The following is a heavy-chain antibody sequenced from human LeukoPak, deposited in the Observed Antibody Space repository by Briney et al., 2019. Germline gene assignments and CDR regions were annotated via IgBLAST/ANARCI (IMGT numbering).Heavy chain of an antibody. Sequence: GGSLRLSCGASGFTFSSYGMHWVRQAPCKGLEWVAFIRYDGSNKYYADSVKGRFTISRDNSKNTLYLQMNSLRAEDTAVYYCARDNTQKYYYGSGSYYYGMYVWGQGTTVTVSS. CDR3: ARDNTQKYYYGSGSYYYGMYV. CDR1: GFTFSSYG. CDR2: IRYDGSNK. J-gene: IGHJ6*02. V-gene: IGHV3-30*02. D-gene: IGHD3-10*01.